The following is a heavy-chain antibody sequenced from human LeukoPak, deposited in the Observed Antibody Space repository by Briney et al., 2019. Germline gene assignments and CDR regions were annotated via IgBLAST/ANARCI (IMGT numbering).Heavy chain of an antibody. V-gene: IGHV3-30*02. Sequence: GGSLRLSCAASGITFNAIHWVRQAPGKGLEWVALTWYDGRNKYYADSVKGRFTISRDNSKNTLYLQMNSLRAEDTAVYYCARETSYYDFWSGYHIWGQGTMVTVSS. CDR1: GITFNA. J-gene: IGHJ3*02. CDR3: ARETSYYDFWSGYHI. D-gene: IGHD3-3*01. CDR2: TWYDGRNK.